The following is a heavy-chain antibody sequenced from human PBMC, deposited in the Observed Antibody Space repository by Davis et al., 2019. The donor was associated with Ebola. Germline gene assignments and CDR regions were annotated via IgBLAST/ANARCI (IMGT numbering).Heavy chain of an antibody. J-gene: IGHJ5*02. CDR2: IYFIGST. Sequence: SETLSLTCTVSGGSISSYYWGWIRQPPGKGLEWIGYIYFIGSTKYNPSLKSRVTMSVDTSKNQFSLRLSSVTAADTAVYYCARIVKYCIDAVCQNWFDPWGQGTLVTVSS. CDR1: GGSISSYY. CDR3: ARIVKYCIDAVCQNWFDP. D-gene: IGHD2-8*01. V-gene: IGHV4-59*01.